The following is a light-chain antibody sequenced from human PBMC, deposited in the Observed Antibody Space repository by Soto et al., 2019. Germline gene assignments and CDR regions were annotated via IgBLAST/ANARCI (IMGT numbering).Light chain of an antibody. CDR2: EVS. CDR1: SSDIGGYKY. J-gene: IGLJ3*02. V-gene: IGLV2-14*01. CDR3: SSKTSTNTLV. Sequence: QSALTQPASVSGSPGQSITFSCTGTSSDIGGYKYVSWYQQHPGKAPKVMIFEVSYRPSGVSARFSGSKSGNTASLTISGLQAEDEADYYCSSKTSTNTLVFGGGTKVTVL.